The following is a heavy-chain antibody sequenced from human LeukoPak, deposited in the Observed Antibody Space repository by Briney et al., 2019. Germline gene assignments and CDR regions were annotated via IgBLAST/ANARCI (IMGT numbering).Heavy chain of an antibody. D-gene: IGHD2-15*01. CDR2: IYYSGST. Sequence: PSETLSLTCTVSGGSISSHYWSWIRQPPGKGLEWIGYIYYSGSTNYNPSLKSRVTISVDTSKNQFSLKLSFVTAADTAVYYCAREMGSVDYWGQGTLVTVSS. V-gene: IGHV4-59*11. CDR1: GGSISSHY. CDR3: AREMGSVDY. J-gene: IGHJ4*02.